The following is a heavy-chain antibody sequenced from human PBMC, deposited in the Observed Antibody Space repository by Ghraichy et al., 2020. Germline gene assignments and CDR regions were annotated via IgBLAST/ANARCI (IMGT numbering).Heavy chain of an antibody. CDR1: GGSFSGYY. CDR2: INHSGST. Sequence: SETLSLTCAVYGGSFSGYYWSWIRQPPGKGLEWIGEINHSGSTNYNPSLKSRVTISVDTSKNQFSLKLSSVTAADTAVYYCAGPPGYSSGGDYWGQGTLVTVSS. J-gene: IGHJ4*02. CDR3: AGPPGYSSGGDY. V-gene: IGHV4-34*01. D-gene: IGHD6-19*01.